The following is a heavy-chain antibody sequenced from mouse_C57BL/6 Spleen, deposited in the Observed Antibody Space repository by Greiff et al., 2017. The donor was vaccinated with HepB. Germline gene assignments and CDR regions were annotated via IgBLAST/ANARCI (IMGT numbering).Heavy chain of an antibody. CDR2: IDPENGDT. Sequence: EVQLQQSGAELVRPGASVKLSCTASGFNIKDDYMHWVKQRPEQGLEWIGLIDPENGDTEYASKFQGKATITADTSSNTAYLQLSSLTSEDTAVYYCTTGVTTVVARDYWGQGTTLTVSS. J-gene: IGHJ2*01. CDR1: GFNIKDDY. D-gene: IGHD1-1*01. V-gene: IGHV14-4*01. CDR3: TTGVTTVVARDY.